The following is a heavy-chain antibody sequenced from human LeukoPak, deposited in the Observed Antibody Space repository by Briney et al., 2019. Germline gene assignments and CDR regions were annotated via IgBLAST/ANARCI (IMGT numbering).Heavy chain of an antibody. Sequence: GGSLTLSCVASGFTFSSYWMHWVRQVPGKGLVWVSRIDSDGTSPSYADSVKGRFTISRDNAKSIVYLQMNSLRVEDTAVYYCARDRVRGWFGDQEDYWGQGTLVTVSS. CDR2: IDSDGTSP. D-gene: IGHD3-10*01. CDR1: GFTFSSYW. V-gene: IGHV3-74*01. CDR3: ARDRVRGWFGDQEDY. J-gene: IGHJ4*02.